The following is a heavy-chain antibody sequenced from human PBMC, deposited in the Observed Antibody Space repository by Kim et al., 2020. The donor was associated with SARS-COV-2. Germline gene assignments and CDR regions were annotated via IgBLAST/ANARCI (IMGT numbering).Heavy chain of an antibody. CDR3: ARRYCSSTSCHARYFDY. D-gene: IGHD2-2*01. CDR1: GGTFSSYA. V-gene: IGHV1-69*13. Sequence: SVKVSCKASGGTFSSYAISWVRQAPGQGLEWMGGIIPIFGTANYAQKFQGRVTITADESTSTAYMELSSLRSEDTAVYYCARRYCSSTSCHARYFDYWGQGTLVTVSS. CDR2: IIPIFGTA. J-gene: IGHJ4*02.